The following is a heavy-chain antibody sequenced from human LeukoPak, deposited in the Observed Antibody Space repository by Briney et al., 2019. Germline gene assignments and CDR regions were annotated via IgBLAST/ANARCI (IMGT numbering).Heavy chain of an antibody. CDR2: IWYDGSNK. J-gene: IGHJ4*02. D-gene: IGHD5-18*01. Sequence: GGSLRLSCAASGFTFSSYGMHWVRQAPGKGLEWVAVIWYDGSNKYYADSVKGRFTISRDNSKNTLYLQMNSLRAEDTAVYYCARIEDVTRGYNHAYYFDYWGQGTLVTVSS. V-gene: IGHV3-33*01. CDR1: GFTFSSYG. CDR3: ARIEDVTRGYNHAYYFDY.